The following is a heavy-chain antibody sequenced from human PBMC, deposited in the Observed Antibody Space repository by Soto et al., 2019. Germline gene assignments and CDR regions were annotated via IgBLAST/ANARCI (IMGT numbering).Heavy chain of an antibody. CDR1: GFTFSRYA. J-gene: IGHJ4*02. Sequence: EVQLLESGGGLVQPGESLRLSCAASGFTFSRYAMSWVRQAPGKGLEWVSATGGSGGGGGTSYADSVRGRFTISRDNSKNMVYLQMNSLRAEDTAVYYCAKDSGYSYHPEDYFDYWGQGTLVTVSS. V-gene: IGHV3-23*01. CDR2: GSGGGGGT. CDR3: AKDSGYSYHPEDYFDY. D-gene: IGHD5-18*01.